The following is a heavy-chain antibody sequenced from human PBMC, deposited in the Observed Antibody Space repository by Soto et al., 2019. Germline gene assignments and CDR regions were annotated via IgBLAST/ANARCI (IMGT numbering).Heavy chain of an antibody. J-gene: IGHJ6*04. CDR3: ARSLRYFEWLFQDCVMDV. V-gene: IGHV1-18*01. CDR1: GYTFTSYG. CDR2: ISAYNGNT. D-gene: IGHD3-9*01. Sequence: ASVKVSCKASGYTFTSYGISWVRQAPGQGLEWMGWISAYNGNTNYAQKLQGRVTMTTDTSTSTAYMELRSLRSDDTAVYYCARSLRYFEWLFQDCVMDVWGKGTRVTVSS.